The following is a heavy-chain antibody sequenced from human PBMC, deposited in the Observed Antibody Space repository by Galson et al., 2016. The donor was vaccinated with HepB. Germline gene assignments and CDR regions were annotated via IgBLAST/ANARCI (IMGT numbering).Heavy chain of an antibody. CDR2: IIPIFGAA. V-gene: IGHV1-69*13. D-gene: IGHD6-19*01. CDR1: GGTFSNYA. CDR3: ATEIHIQIAVRYFDY. Sequence: SVKVSCKASGGTFSNYAISWVRQAPGQGLEWMGGIIPIFGAANYAQKFQGRVTITADESTTTAYMELSSLRSEDTAVYYCATEIHIQIAVRYFDYWGQGTLVTVSS. J-gene: IGHJ4*02.